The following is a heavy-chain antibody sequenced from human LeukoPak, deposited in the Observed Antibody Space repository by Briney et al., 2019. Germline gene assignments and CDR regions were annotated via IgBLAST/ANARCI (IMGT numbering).Heavy chain of an antibody. J-gene: IGHJ5*02. CDR3: ARVGWELLNLHFDP. D-gene: IGHD1-26*01. CDR2: IKKDGSQK. Sequence: QPGGSLRLSCVASGFTFSDKWMSWVRQAPGKGQEWVASIKKDGSQKYYVDSVKGRFTISRDNAQNSLYLQMNSLRVEDTAIYSCARVGWELLNLHFDPWGQGTLVTVSS. CDR1: GFTFSDKW. V-gene: IGHV3-7*03.